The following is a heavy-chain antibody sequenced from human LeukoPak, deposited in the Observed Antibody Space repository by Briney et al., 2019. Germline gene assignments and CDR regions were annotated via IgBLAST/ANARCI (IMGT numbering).Heavy chain of an antibody. J-gene: IGHJ4*02. V-gene: IGHV3-30*18. CDR1: GFTFSNYA. Sequence: GGSLRLSCAASGFTFSNYAMSWVRQAPGKGLEWVAVISSDESNKYYGDSVRGRFTISRDNSKNTLYLQMNSLRPEDTAVYYCAKEAIWGQGTLVTVSS. CDR2: ISSDESNK. CDR3: AKEAI. D-gene: IGHD5-24*01.